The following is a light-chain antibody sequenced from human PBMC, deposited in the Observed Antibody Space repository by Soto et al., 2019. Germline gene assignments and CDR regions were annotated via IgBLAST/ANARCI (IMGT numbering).Light chain of an antibody. Sequence: AIRMTQSPSSFSASTGDRVSITCRTSQGISSYLAWYQQKPGKAPKLLIYAASTLQSGVPSRFSGSGSGTDFTLTISCLQPEDFATYYCQQYCSYPRTFGQGTKVDIK. CDR1: QGISSY. V-gene: IGKV1-8*01. CDR3: QQYCSYPRT. J-gene: IGKJ1*01. CDR2: AAS.